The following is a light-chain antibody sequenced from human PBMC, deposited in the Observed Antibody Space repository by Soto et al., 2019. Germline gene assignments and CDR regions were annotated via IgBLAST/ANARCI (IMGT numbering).Light chain of an antibody. CDR3: LQSYGTPIT. CDR2: AAS. Sequence: DIQMTQSPSTLAGSVGDRATITRRASQTISRWLAWYLQKLGKAPKGXIYAASSLQSEVPSRFSGSGSGTDCTRSITSLQPEDVKTDSCLQSYGTPITFSQGTKVDIK. CDR1: QTISRW. V-gene: IGKV1-39*01. J-gene: IGKJ1*01.